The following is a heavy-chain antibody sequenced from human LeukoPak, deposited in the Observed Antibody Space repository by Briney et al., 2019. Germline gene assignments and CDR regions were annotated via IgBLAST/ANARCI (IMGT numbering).Heavy chain of an antibody. Sequence: GESLKISCKGSGYSFPSYWIAWVRQMPGKGLEWMGIIYPGDSDTRYSPSFQGQVTISADKSISAAYLQWSSLEASDTAMYYCARNYYYPDYWGQGTLVTVSS. CDR3: ARNYYYPDY. D-gene: IGHD3-16*01. J-gene: IGHJ4*02. CDR1: GYSFPSYW. V-gene: IGHV5-51*01. CDR2: IYPGDSDT.